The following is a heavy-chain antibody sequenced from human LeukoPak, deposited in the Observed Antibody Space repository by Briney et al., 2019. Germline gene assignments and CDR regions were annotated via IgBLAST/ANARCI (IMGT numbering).Heavy chain of an antibody. D-gene: IGHD5-18*01. V-gene: IGHV3-53*01. Sequence: GPLRLSCAASGFTVSSNYMSWVRQAPGKGLEWVSVIYSGGSTYYADSVKGRFTISRDNSKNTLYLQMNSLRAEDTAVYYCARDLGYSYGYVYWGQGTLVTVSS. CDR2: IYSGGST. J-gene: IGHJ4*02. CDR3: ARDLGYSYGYVY. CDR1: GFTVSSNY.